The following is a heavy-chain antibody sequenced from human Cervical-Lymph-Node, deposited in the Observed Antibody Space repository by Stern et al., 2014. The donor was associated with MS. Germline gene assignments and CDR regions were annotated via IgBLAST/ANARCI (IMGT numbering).Heavy chain of an antibody. CDR2: ICYDGSNR. CDR3: ARDLPYSGSYCVGPEYDF. Sequence: VLLVESGGGVAQPGRSLRISCTASGFTFSSYAMHWVRQAPGTGLEWVAVICYDGSNRSYADSVIGRFTISRDISHHTLYLQIHSLRAEDTAVYYCARDLPYSGSYCVGPEYDFWGQGTLVTVSS. V-gene: IGHV3-30*16. J-gene: IGHJ4*02. D-gene: IGHD1-26*01. CDR1: GFTFSSYA.